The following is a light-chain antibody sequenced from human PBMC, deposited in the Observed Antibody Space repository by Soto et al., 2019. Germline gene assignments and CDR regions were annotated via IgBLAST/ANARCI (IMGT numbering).Light chain of an antibody. CDR3: ATWNDGVFV. CDR1: TSNIGRST. Sequence: QSVLTQPPPASGTPGQRVAISCSGSTSNIGRSTVSWYQQFPGAAPKLLIYSNTQRPLGVPVRFSGSKSDTSASLAISGLQSEDEADYYCATWNDGVFVFGIGTKVTVL. CDR2: SNT. V-gene: IGLV1-44*01. J-gene: IGLJ1*01.